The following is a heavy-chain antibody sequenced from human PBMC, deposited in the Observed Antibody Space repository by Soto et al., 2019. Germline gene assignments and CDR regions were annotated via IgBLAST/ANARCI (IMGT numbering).Heavy chain of an antibody. CDR3: ARDSAGGYFDWSPPPYYYYCGMDV. CDR2: ISSSSSYI. D-gene: IGHD3-9*01. Sequence: PGGSLRLSCAASGFTFSSYSMNWVRQAPGKGLEWVSSISSSSSYIYYADSVKGRFTISRDNAKNSLYLQMNSLRAEDTAVYYCARDSAGGYFDWSPPPYYYYCGMDVWGQGTTVTVSS. V-gene: IGHV3-21*01. J-gene: IGHJ6*02. CDR1: GFTFSSYS.